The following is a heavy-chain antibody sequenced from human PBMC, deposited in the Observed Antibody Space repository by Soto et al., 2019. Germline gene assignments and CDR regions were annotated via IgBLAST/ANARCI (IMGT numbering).Heavy chain of an antibody. CDR3: ARDPLYYYDSSGYFDY. CDR2: INPSGGST. D-gene: IGHD3-22*01. CDR1: GYTSTSYY. Sequence: GASVKVSCKASGYTSTSYYMHWVRQAPGQGLEWMGIINPSGGSTSYAQKFQGRVTMTRDTSTSTVYMELSSLRSEDTAVYYCARDPLYYYDSSGYFDYWGQGTQVTVSS. J-gene: IGHJ4*02. V-gene: IGHV1-46*01.